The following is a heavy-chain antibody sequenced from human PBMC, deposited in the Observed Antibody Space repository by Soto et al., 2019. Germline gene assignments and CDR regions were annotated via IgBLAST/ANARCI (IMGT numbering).Heavy chain of an antibody. D-gene: IGHD3-22*01. V-gene: IGHV3-15*07. CDR2: IKSKTDGGTT. Sequence: GGSLRLSCAASGFTFSNAWMNWVRQAPGKGLEWVGRIKSKTDGGTTDYAAPVKGRFTISRDDSENTLYLQMSSLKTEDTAVYYCTTGYYYDSSGYQAPYYYYGMDVWGQGTTVTVSS. CDR3: TTGYYYDSSGYQAPYYYYGMDV. CDR1: GFTFSNAW. J-gene: IGHJ6*02.